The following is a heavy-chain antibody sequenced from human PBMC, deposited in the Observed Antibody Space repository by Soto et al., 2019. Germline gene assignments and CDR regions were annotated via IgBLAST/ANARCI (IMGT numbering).Heavy chain of an antibody. CDR1: GGSIISYY. J-gene: IGHJ4*02. D-gene: IGHD5-18*01. CDR2: IYYSGST. CDR3: ARAYSYGAAPFHY. V-gene: IGHV4-59*01. Sequence: SEALSLTCTVSGGSIISYYWSWILQPPGKGLEWIGYIYYSGSTNYNPSLKSRVTISVDTSKNQFSLKLSSVTAADTAVYYCARAYSYGAAPFHYWGQGTLVTVSS.